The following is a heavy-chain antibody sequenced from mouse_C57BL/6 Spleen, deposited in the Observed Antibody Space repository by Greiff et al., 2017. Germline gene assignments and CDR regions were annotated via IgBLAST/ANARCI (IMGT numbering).Heavy chain of an antibody. CDR1: GYTFTSYW. CDR3: ARRNGYYWYFDV. J-gene: IGHJ1*03. V-gene: IGHV1-55*01. Sequence: QVQLQQPGAELVKPGASVKMSCTASGYTFTSYWITWVKQRPGQGLEWIGDIYPGSGSTNYNEKFKSKATLTVDTSSSTAYMQLSSLTSEDSAVYYCARRNGYYWYFDVWGTGTTVTVSS. D-gene: IGHD2-2*01. CDR2: IYPGSGST.